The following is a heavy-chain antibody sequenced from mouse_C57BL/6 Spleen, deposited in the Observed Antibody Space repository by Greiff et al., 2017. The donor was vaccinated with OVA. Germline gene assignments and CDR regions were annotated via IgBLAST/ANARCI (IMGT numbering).Heavy chain of an antibody. J-gene: IGHJ2*01. D-gene: IGHD2-4*01. V-gene: IGHV5-4*01. CDR3: ARQYYDYDGGFDY. CDR1: GFTFSSYA. CDR2: ISDGGSYT. Sequence: VQLKESGGGLVKPGGSLKLSCAASGFTFSSYAMSWVRQTPEKRLEWVATISDGGSYTYYPDNVKGRFTISRDNAKNNLYLQMSHLKSEDTAMYYCARQYYDYDGGFDYWGQGTTLTVSS.